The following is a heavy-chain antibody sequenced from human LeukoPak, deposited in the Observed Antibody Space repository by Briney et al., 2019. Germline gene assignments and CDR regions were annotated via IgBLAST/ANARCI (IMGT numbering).Heavy chain of an antibody. D-gene: IGHD6-19*01. Sequence: ASVKVSCKASGYTFTGYYMHWVQQAPGQGLEWMGWISPNSGGTNYAQKFQGRVTMTRDTSISTAYMELSRLRSDDTAVYYCARGLTKYSSGWYEGYWGQGTLVTVSS. CDR1: GYTFTGYY. J-gene: IGHJ4*02. V-gene: IGHV1-2*02. CDR3: ARGLTKYSSGWYEGY. CDR2: ISPNSGGT.